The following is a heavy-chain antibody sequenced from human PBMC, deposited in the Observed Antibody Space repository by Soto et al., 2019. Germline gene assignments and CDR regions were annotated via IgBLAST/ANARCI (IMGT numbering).Heavy chain of an antibody. V-gene: IGHV3-48*02. Sequence: GGSLRLSCVASGFSLSDYAVNWVRQAPGKGLEWVSFISSDSRTIYYAESVEGRFTVSRDNARNSVSLQMDSLRDEDAAVYYCARIKLVEWFFINVDVYDMDVWGQGTPVTVS. CDR3: ARIKLVEWFFINVDVYDMDV. CDR2: ISSDSRTI. J-gene: IGHJ6*02. CDR1: GFSLSDYA. D-gene: IGHD3-3*01.